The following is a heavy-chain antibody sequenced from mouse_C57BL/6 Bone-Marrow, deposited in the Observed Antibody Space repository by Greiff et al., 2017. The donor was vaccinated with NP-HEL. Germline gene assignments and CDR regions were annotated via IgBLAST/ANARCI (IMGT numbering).Heavy chain of an antibody. V-gene: IGHV1-61*01. Sequence: QVQLQQPGAELVRPGSSVKLSCKASGYTFTSYWMDWVKQRPGQGLEWIGNIYPSDSETHYNQKFKDKATLTVDKSSSTAYMQLSSLTSEDSAVYYCARAPSYDDHWYFDVWGTGTTVTVSS. D-gene: IGHD1-1*01. CDR3: ARAPSYDDHWYFDV. CDR2: IYPSDSET. CDR1: GYTFTSYW. J-gene: IGHJ1*03.